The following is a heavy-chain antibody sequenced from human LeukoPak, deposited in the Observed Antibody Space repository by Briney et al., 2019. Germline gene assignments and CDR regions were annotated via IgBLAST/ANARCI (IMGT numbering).Heavy chain of an antibody. J-gene: IGHJ1*01. V-gene: IGHV4-39*01. CDR2: IYYSGST. D-gene: IGHD2-2*01. CDR1: GGSISSSSYY. Sequence: SETLSLTCTVSGGSISSSSYYWGWIRQPPRKGLEWIGSIYYSGSTYYNPSLKSRVTISVDTSKNQFSLKLSSVTAADTAVYYCATPGGGPYQLTLYFQHWGQGTLVTVSS. CDR3: ATPGGGPYQLTLYFQH.